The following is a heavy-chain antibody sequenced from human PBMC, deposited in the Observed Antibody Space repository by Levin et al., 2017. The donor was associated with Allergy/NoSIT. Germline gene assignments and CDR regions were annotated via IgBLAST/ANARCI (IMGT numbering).Heavy chain of an antibody. Sequence: GGSLRLSCAASGFTFSSYSMNWVRQAPGKGLEWVSSISSSSSYIYYADSVKGRFTISRDNAKNSLYLQMNSLRAEDTAVYYCARDEGDRRGYSGYDVVGGIDYWGQGTLVTVSS. V-gene: IGHV3-21*01. CDR3: ARDEGDRRGYSGYDVVGGIDY. D-gene: IGHD5-12*01. J-gene: IGHJ4*02. CDR2: ISSSSSYI. CDR1: GFTFSSYS.